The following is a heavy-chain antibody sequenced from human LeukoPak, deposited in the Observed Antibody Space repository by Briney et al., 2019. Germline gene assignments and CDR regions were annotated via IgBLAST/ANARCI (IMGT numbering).Heavy chain of an antibody. Sequence: GGSLRLSCAATGFTFSSYGMHWVRQAPGKGLEWVAFIRYDGSNKYYADSVKGRFTISRDNSQNTLYPQMNSLRAEDTAVYYCYVWGSYRYNTRLDCWGQGTLVTVSS. CDR2: IRYDGSNK. CDR3: YVWGSYRYNTRLDC. CDR1: GFTFSSYG. D-gene: IGHD3-16*02. J-gene: IGHJ4*02. V-gene: IGHV3-30*02.